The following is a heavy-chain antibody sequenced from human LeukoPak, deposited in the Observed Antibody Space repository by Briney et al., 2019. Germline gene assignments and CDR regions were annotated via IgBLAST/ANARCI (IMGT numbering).Heavy chain of an antibody. CDR1: GFTFSSYG. Sequence: GGSLRLSCAASGFTFSSYGMHWVRQAPGKGLEWVAFIRYDGSNKYYAGSVKGRFTISRDNSKNTLYLQMNSLRAEDTAVYYCAKDLVSIVVVPAAVLYYGMDVWGQGTTVTVSS. D-gene: IGHD2-2*01. V-gene: IGHV3-30*02. J-gene: IGHJ6*02. CDR2: IRYDGSNK. CDR3: AKDLVSIVVVPAAVLYYGMDV.